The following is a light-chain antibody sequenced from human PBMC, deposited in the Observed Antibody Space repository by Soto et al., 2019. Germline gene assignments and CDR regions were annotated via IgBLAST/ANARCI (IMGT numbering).Light chain of an antibody. CDR2: GAS. CDR1: QSVSSN. CDR3: QHYNTWPWT. Sequence: EIVMTQSPATLSVSPGERATLSCRASQSVSSNLAWYQQKPGQAPRLLIYGASTRATGIPARFSGSGSGTEFTLTISSLQPDDFATYYCQHYNTWPWTFGQGTKVDI. J-gene: IGKJ1*01. V-gene: IGKV3-15*01.